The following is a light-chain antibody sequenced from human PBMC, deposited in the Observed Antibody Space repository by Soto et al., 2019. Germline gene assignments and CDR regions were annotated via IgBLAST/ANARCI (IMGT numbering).Light chain of an antibody. V-gene: IGLV1-40*01. J-gene: IGLJ1*01. CDR2: DDF. CDR3: QSYDSSLFYV. Sequence: QSVLTQPPPVSGAPGPRVTISCTGSRSNIGAVYDVHWYKQLPGTAPKLLIYDDFNRPSRVPDRFTGSTSGTSASLAITELQAEDEAVYYCQSYDSSLFYVFGTGTKVPV. CDR1: RSNIGAVYD.